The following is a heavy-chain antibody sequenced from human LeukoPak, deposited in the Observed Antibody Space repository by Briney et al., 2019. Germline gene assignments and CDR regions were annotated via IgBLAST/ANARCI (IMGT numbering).Heavy chain of an antibody. D-gene: IGHD5-18*01. Sequence: GESLKISCKGSGYSFTSYWIGWVRQMPGKGLEWMGIIYPGDSDTRYSPSFQGQVTISADKSISTAYLQWSSLKASDTAMYYCARRINVRDTAMVTGYYYYYYYMDVWGKGTTVTVSS. CDR2: IYPGDSDT. CDR1: GYSFTSYW. V-gene: IGHV5-51*01. CDR3: ARRINVRDTAMVTGYYYYYYYMDV. J-gene: IGHJ6*03.